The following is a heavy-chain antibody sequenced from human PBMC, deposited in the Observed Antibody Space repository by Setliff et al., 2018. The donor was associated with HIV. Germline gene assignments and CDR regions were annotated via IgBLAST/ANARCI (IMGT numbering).Heavy chain of an antibody. CDR3: ARVTTVTTSKIDY. Sequence: SETLSLTCTVSGYSISSGYYWGWIRQPPGRGLEWIGSIYHSGSTYYNPSLKSRVTISVDTSKNQFSLKLSSVTAEDTAVYYCARVTTVTTSKIDYWGQGTLVTVSS. CDR1: GYSISSGYY. V-gene: IGHV4-38-2*02. D-gene: IGHD4-4*01. CDR2: IYHSGST. J-gene: IGHJ4*02.